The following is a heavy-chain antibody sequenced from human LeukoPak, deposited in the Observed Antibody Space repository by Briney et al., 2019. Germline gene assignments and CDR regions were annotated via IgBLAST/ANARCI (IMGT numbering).Heavy chain of an antibody. J-gene: IGHJ4*02. D-gene: IGHD3-22*01. V-gene: IGHV4-39*01. CDR2: VSYSGTT. CDR3: ARRAGPSSGYPHGFDY. CDR1: GGSISSGTHL. Sequence: SETESLTCTVAGGSISSGTHLWDWIRQPPGKRLEWIVSVSYSGTTYYNPSLKSRVTISVDTSKKQFSLKLSSVTAADTDVYYCARRAGPSSGYPHGFDYWGQGTLAT.